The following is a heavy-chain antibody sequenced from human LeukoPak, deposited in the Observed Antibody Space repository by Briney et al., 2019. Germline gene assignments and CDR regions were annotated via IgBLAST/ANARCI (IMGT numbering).Heavy chain of an antibody. CDR1: GGTFSSYA. CDR3: ARGKMELQDAFDI. Sequence: SVKVSCKASGGTFSSYAISWVRQAPGQGLEWMGGIIPTFGTANYAQKFQGRVTITADESTSTAYMELSSLRSEDTAVYYCARGKMELQDAFDIWGQGTMVTVSS. V-gene: IGHV1-69*13. CDR2: IIPTFGTA. J-gene: IGHJ3*02. D-gene: IGHD1-26*01.